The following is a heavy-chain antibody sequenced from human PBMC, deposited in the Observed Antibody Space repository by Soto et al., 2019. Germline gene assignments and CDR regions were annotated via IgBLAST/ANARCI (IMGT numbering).Heavy chain of an antibody. CDR3: ARAPDGNWFDL. V-gene: IGHV4-30-4*01. CDR2: IYYSGST. J-gene: IGHJ5*02. CDR1: GGSISSGDYY. Sequence: SETLSLTCTVSGGSISSGDYYWSWIRQPPGKGLEWIGYIYYSGSTYYNPSLKNRVTISVDTSKNQFSLKLSSVTAADTAVYYCARAPDGNWFDLWGQGTLVTVSS.